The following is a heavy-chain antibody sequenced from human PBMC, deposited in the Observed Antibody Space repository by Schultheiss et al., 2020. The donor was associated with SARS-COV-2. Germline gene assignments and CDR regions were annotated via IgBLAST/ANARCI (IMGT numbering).Heavy chain of an antibody. J-gene: IGHJ4*02. V-gene: IGHV4-34*01. CDR1: GGSFSGYY. CDR2: INYSGNT. Sequence: SETLSLTCAVSGGSFSGYYWSWIRQPPGKGLEWIGEINYSGNTNYNPSLKSRVTISVDTSKNQFSLKLSSVTAADTAVYYCARDAFAGGSTSGHYWGQGTLVTVSS. CDR3: ARDAFAGGSTSGHY. D-gene: IGHD2-2*01.